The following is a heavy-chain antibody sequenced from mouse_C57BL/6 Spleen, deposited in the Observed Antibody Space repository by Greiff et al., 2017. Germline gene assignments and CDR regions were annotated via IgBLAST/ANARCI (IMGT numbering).Heavy chain of an antibody. CDR3: ARLRSSGYVVGD. J-gene: IGHJ4*01. CDR2: IYPGSGST. Sequence: QVQLQQSGAELVQPGASVKMSCKASGYTFTSYWITWVQQRPGQGLEWIGDIYPGSGSTNYNEKFKSKATLTVDNSSSTAYMQLSSLTSEDSAVYYCARLRSSGYVVGDWGKGTSVTASS. V-gene: IGHV1-55*01. CDR1: GYTFTSYW. D-gene: IGHD3-2*02.